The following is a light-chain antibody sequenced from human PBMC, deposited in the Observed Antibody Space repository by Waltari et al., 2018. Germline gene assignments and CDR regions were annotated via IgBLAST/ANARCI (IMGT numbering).Light chain of an antibody. CDR1: NIESKS. CDR3: QVWDDTTNSGV. Sequence: YVLTQPPSVSVAPGKTATLTCGGENIESKSVNWYQLKAGQAPVLVLFNDTDRPSGIPDRFSGSNSGNTATLTISWVEAGDEADYHCQVWDDTTNSGVFGGGTRLTVL. CDR2: NDT. V-gene: IGLV3-21*01. J-gene: IGLJ3*02.